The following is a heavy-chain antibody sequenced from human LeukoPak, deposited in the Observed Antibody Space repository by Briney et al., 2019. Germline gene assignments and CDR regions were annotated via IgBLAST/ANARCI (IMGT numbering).Heavy chain of an antibody. CDR3: ARDNSVRDEAWWFNP. V-gene: IGHV1-18*01. D-gene: IGHD5-24*01. Sequence: ASMKVSCKASGYTFTSYGISWVRQAPGQGLEWMGWISAYNGNTNYAQKLQGRVTMTTDTSTSTAYMELRSLRSEDTAVYYCARDNSVRDEAWWFNPWGQGTLVTVSS. CDR2: ISAYNGNT. J-gene: IGHJ5*02. CDR1: GYTFTSYG.